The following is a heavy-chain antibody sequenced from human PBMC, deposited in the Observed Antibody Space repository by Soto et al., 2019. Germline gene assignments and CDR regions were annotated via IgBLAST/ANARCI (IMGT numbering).Heavy chain of an antibody. D-gene: IGHD3-22*01. CDR3: AREGKNYDSSGTALDY. CDR1: GFTFSSYD. J-gene: IGHJ4*02. V-gene: IGHV3-13*01. Sequence: PVGSLRLSCAASGFTFSSYDMHWVSQATGKGLEWVSAIGTAGDTYYPGSVKGRFTISRENAKNSLYLQMNSLRAGDTAVYYCAREGKNYDSSGTALDYWGQGILVTVSS. CDR2: IGTAGDT.